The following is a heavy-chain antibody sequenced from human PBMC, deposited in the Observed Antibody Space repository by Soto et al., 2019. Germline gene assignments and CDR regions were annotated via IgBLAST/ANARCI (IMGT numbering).Heavy chain of an antibody. CDR1: EFTFSSYE. V-gene: IGHV3-48*03. Sequence: HPGWSLRLSCAFSEFTFSSYEMNWVRQAPGKGLEWVSYISSSGSTRYYADSVKGRFTISRDNAKNSLYLQMNSLRTEDTAVYYCARDLWSSPIWPWGPGTLVTVSS. CDR2: ISSSGSTR. CDR3: ARDLWSSPIWP. D-gene: IGHD3-10*01. J-gene: IGHJ5*02.